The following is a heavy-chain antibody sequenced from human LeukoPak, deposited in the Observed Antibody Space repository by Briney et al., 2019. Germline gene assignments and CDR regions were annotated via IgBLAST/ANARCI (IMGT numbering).Heavy chain of an antibody. J-gene: IGHJ4*02. CDR2: VSFDGRNK. V-gene: IGHV3-30-3*01. CDR1: GFSLSSYA. D-gene: IGHD1-26*01. CDR3: VRIVGHTRPDF. Sequence: GGSLRLSCEASGFSLSSYAFHWVRQAPGKGLEWVSFVSFDGRNKNYADSVRGRFTISRDNSKNTLYLQMNSVTYEDTAVYSCVRIVGHTRPDFWGQGTLVTVSS.